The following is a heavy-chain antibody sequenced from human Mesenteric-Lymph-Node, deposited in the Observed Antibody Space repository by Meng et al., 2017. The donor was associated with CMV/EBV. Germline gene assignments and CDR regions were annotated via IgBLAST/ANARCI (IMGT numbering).Heavy chain of an antibody. CDR3: VRDLGIGLDALDI. CDR1: GFTVSNHY. CDR2: ISSDGSIR. Sequence: GESLKISCAASGFTVSNHYMNWVRQAPGKGLEWVSYISSDGSIRIYADSVKGRFTISRDNAKNSLYLQMNSLRDEDTAIYYCVRDLGIGLDALDIWGQGTMVTVSS. J-gene: IGHJ3*02. V-gene: IGHV3-11*04. D-gene: IGHD1-26*01.